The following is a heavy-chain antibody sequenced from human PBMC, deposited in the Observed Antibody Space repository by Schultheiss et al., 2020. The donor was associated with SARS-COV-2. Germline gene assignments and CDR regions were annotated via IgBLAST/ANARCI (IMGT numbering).Heavy chain of an antibody. V-gene: IGHV3-30-3*01. Sequence: GESLKISCAASGFTFSSYAMSWVRQAPGKGLEWVAVISYDGSNKYYADSVKGRFTISRDNSKNTLYLQMNSLRAEDTAVYYCARAQQRPLYSGSYSDYWGQGTLVTVSS. CDR2: ISYDGSNK. CDR1: GFTFSSYA. J-gene: IGHJ4*02. D-gene: IGHD1-26*01. CDR3: ARAQQRPLYSGSYSDY.